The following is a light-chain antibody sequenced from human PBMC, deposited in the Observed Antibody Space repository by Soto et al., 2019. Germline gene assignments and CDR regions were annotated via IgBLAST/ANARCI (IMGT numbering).Light chain of an antibody. J-gene: IGKJ5*01. Sequence: EIVMTQSPTTLSVSPGERATLSCRASQSVSSKLAWYQQKPGQPPRLLIFDASARASGVPARFSGSGSGTEFILTISGLQSEDFAVYYCQQYNDWPPYTLGQGTRLEVK. CDR2: DAS. V-gene: IGKV3-15*01. CDR3: QQYNDWPPYT. CDR1: QSVSSK.